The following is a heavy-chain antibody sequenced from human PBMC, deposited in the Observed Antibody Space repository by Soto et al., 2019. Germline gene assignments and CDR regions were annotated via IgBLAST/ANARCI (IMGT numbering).Heavy chain of an antibody. Sequence: SVKVSCKASGGTFSSYSISWVRQAPGQGLEWMGGIIPIFGTANYAQKFQGRVTITADESTSTAYMELSSLRSEDTAVYYCARGGVVVAAPHDAFDIWGQGTRVTVSS. CDR1: GGTFSSYS. V-gene: IGHV1-69*13. CDR3: ARGGVVVAAPHDAFDI. CDR2: IIPIFGTA. J-gene: IGHJ3*02. D-gene: IGHD2-15*01.